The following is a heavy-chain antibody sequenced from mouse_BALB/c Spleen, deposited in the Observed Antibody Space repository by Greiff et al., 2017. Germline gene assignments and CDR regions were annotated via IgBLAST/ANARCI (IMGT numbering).Heavy chain of an antibody. Sequence: QVHVKQSGAELAKPGASVKMSCKASGYTFTSYWMHWVKQRPGQGLEWIGYINPSTGYTEYNQKFKDKATLTADKSSSTAYMQLSSLTSEDSAVYYCARCNGNYVDWYFDVWGAGTTVTVAS. CDR3: ARCNGNYVDWYFDV. CDR2: INPSTGYT. V-gene: IGHV1-7*01. CDR1: GYTFTSYW. D-gene: IGHD2-1*01. J-gene: IGHJ1*01.